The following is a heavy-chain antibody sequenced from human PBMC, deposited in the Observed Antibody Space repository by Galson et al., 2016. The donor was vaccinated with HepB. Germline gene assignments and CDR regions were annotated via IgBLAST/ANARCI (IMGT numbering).Heavy chain of an antibody. D-gene: IGHD3-10*01. CDR2: IYYSGST. Sequence: SETLSLTCTVSGGSISSYYWSWIRQPPGKGLEWIGYIYYSGSTNYNPSLKSRVTISVDTSKNQFALRLSSVTAADTAVYYCARAPWGRGVIGPYYFDYWGQGTLVTVSS. V-gene: IGHV4-59*01. CDR1: GGSISSYY. CDR3: ARAPWGRGVIGPYYFDY. J-gene: IGHJ4*02.